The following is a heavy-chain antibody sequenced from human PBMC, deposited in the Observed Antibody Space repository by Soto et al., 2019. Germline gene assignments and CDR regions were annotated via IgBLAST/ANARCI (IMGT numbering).Heavy chain of an antibody. Sequence: PGGSLRLSCAASGFTFSSYAMNWVRQAPGKGLEWVSFISSSSSTIYYADSVKGRFTISRDNAKNSLSLQMNSLRGEDTAVYYCARDGGTYHGMDVWGQGTTVTVSS. CDR2: ISSSSSTI. V-gene: IGHV3-48*01. CDR1: GFTFSSYA. D-gene: IGHD2-15*01. J-gene: IGHJ6*02. CDR3: ARDGGTYHGMDV.